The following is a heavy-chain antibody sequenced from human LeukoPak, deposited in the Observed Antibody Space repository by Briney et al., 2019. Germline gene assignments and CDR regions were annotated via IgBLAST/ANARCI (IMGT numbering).Heavy chain of an antibody. Sequence: GGSLRLSCAASTFIFSDYAMTWVRQAPGKGLEWVSVIYSGGSTYYADSVKGRFTISRDNSKNTLYLQMNSLRAEDTAVYYCAGGGGDGYNPFDYWGQGTLVTVSS. J-gene: IGHJ4*02. D-gene: IGHD5-24*01. CDR2: IYSGGST. CDR1: TFIFSDYA. CDR3: AGGGGDGYNPFDY. V-gene: IGHV3-53*01.